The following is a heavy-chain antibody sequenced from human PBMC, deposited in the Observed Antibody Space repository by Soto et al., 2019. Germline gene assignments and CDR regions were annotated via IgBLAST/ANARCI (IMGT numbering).Heavy chain of an antibody. CDR1: GGSFSGYY. CDR2: INHSGST. V-gene: IGHV4-34*01. Sequence: PSETLSLTCAVYGGSFSGYYWSWIRQPPGKGLEWIGEINHSGSTNYNPSLKSRVTISVDKSKNQFSLKVNSVTAADTAVYYCARDGGSRYDSGHLRFDNWGPETLVTVSS. D-gene: IGHD5-12*01. J-gene: IGHJ4*02. CDR3: ARDGGSRYDSGHLRFDN.